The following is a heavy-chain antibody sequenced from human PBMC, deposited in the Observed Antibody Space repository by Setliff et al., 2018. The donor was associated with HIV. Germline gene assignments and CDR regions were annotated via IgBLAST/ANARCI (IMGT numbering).Heavy chain of an antibody. CDR3: ARVATGPESFDI. J-gene: IGHJ3*02. CDR2: VYSTGST. D-gene: IGHD3-9*01. Sequence: PSETLSLTCAIYGGSFSNYYWSWIRQPPGKAPEWIGYVYSTGSTNYKSSLKSRVTISVDTSKNQFSLKLSSVTAADTAVYYCARVATGPESFDIWGQGTMVT. V-gene: IGHV4-59*01. CDR1: GGSFSNYY.